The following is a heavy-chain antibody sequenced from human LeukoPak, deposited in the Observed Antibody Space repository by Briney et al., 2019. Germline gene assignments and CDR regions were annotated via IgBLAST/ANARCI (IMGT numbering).Heavy chain of an antibody. D-gene: IGHD2-2*01. CDR2: TNHSGST. V-gene: IGHV4-34*01. CDR1: GGSFSGYY. CDR3: ARLQRAYVDY. J-gene: IGHJ4*02. Sequence: SETLSLTCAVYGGSFSGYYWSWIRQPPGKGLEWIGETNHSGSTNYNPSLKSRVTISVDTSKNQFSLKLSSVTAADTAVYYCARLQRAYVDYWGQGTLVTVSS.